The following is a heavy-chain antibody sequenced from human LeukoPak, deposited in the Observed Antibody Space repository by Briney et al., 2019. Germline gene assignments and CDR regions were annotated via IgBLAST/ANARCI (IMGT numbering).Heavy chain of an antibody. Sequence: SETLSLTCTVSGGSISSYYWSWIRQPPGKGLEWIGYLFNNGSTNYNPSLKSRVTISVDTSKNQFSLKLSSVTAADTAVYYCARGIWVVSWGQGTLVTASS. D-gene: IGHD2-15*01. J-gene: IGHJ4*02. V-gene: IGHV4-59*12. CDR3: ARGIWVVS. CDR1: GGSISSYY. CDR2: LFNNGST.